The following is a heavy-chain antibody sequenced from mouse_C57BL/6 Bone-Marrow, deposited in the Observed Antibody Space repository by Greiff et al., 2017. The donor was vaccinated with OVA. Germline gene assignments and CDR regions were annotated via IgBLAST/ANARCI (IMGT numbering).Heavy chain of an antibody. D-gene: IGHD1-1*01. V-gene: IGHV3-6*01. J-gene: IGHJ2*01. CDR1: GYSITSGYY. CDR2: ISYDGSN. Sequence: EVKLQESGPGLVKPSQSLSLTCSVTGYSITSGYYWNWIRQFPGNKLEWMGYISYDGSNNYNPSLKNRISITRDTSKNQFFLKLNSVTTEDTATYYCARGGNISNYFDYWGQGTTLTVSS. CDR3: ARGGNISNYFDY.